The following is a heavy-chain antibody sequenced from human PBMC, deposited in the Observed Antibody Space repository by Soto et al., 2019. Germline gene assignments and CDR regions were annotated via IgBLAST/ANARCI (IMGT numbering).Heavy chain of an antibody. CDR1: GFTFSSYA. V-gene: IGHV3-23*01. D-gene: IGHD3-22*01. CDR3: VNVQRSMIVVALDAFNF. J-gene: IGHJ3*01. CDR2: ISGNGGRT. Sequence: EVQLLESGGGLVQPGGSLRLSCAASGFTFSSYAMKWVRQAPGKGLEWVSGISGNGGRTYYADSVKGRFTISRDNSKNVVYRQLNIRTAADKAKYFCVNVQRSMIVVALDAFNFWGQGAMFTVSS.